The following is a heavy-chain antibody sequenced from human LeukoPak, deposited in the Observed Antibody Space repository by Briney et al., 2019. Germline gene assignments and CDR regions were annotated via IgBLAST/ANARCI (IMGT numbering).Heavy chain of an antibody. Sequence: SVKVSCKASGGTFSSYAISWVRQAPGQGLEWMGGIIPIFGTANYAQKFQGRVTITADKSTSTAYMELSSLRSEDTAVYYCARVSSGWYRTLDYWGQGTLVTVSS. J-gene: IGHJ4*02. V-gene: IGHV1-69*06. D-gene: IGHD6-19*01. CDR3: ARVSSGWYRTLDY. CDR1: GGTFSSYA. CDR2: IIPIFGTA.